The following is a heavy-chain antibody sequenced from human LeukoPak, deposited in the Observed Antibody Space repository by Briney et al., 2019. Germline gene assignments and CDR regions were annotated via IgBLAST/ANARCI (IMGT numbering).Heavy chain of an antibody. D-gene: IGHD2-15*01. V-gene: IGHV3-49*04. CDR1: GLTFGDYA. Sequence: PGGSLRLSCTASGLTFGDYAMSWVRQAPGKGLEWVSFIRSKAYGGTTEYAASVKGRFIISRGDSKSIAYLQMNSLKTEDTAVYYCSRVRYCSGRSCYFGAFDIWGQGTMVTVSS. J-gene: IGHJ3*02. CDR3: SRVRYCSGRSCYFGAFDI. CDR2: IRSKAYGGTT.